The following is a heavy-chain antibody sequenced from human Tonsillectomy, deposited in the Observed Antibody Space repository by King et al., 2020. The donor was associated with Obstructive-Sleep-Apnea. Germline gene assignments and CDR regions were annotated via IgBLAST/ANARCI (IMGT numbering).Heavy chain of an antibody. CDR2: ISGSGGSR. J-gene: IGHJ6*02. D-gene: IGHD6-13*01. CDR3: AKYQAVGIEKYGMDV. Sequence: QLVQSGGGLVQPGGSLRLSCAASGFTFSSYAMSWVRQAPGKGLEWVSGISGSGGSRYYADSVKGRFTISRDNSKNTLYLQMNSLRAEDTAAYYCAKYQAVGIEKYGMDVWGQGTTVTVSS. CDR1: GFTFSSYA. V-gene: IGHV3-23*04.